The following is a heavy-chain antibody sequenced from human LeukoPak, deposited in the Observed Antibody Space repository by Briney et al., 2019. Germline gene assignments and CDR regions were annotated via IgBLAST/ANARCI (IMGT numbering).Heavy chain of an antibody. CDR1: GGYITNNY. CDR3: ARMFIVVVVGWFDP. D-gene: IGHD2-15*01. J-gene: IGHJ5*02. Sequence: PSETLSLTCTISGGYITNNYWSWIRQPPGKGLEWIGYIYYSGGTNYNPSLKSRVTISVDTSKNQFSLKLSSVTAADTAVYYCARMFIVVVVGWFDPWGQGTLVTVSS. CDR2: IYYSGGT. V-gene: IGHV4-59*12.